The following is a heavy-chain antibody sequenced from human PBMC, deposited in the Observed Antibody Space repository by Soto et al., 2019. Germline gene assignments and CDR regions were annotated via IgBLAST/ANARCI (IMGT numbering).Heavy chain of an antibody. V-gene: IGHV1-69*13. CDR2: IIPIFGTA. CDR1: GGTFSSYA. Sequence: SLKVSCKASGGTFSSYAISWVRQAPGQGLEWMGGIIPIFGTANYAQKFQGRVTITADESTSTAYMELSSLRSEDTAVYYCAFSAPAPIFGVVTAFDYWGQGTLVTVSS. CDR3: AFSAPAPIFGVVTAFDY. D-gene: IGHD3-3*01. J-gene: IGHJ4*02.